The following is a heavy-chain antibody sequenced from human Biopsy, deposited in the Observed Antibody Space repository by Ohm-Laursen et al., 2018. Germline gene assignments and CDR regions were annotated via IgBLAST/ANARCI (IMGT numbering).Heavy chain of an antibody. V-gene: IGHV1-46*01. CDR1: GYTFGNYY. D-gene: IGHD2-8*02. J-gene: IGHJ6*02. CDR2: VNPVAEAT. Sequence: GSSVKVSCKASGYTFGNYYINWVRQVPGQGLEWLGVVNPVAEATMYAQKFQDRITLTRDASTNTVYMDLASLTSEDTAVYYCARESPLRLGVCGAIRCFKEVFGMDVWGQGTTVIVSS. CDR3: ARESPLRLGVCGAIRCFKEVFGMDV.